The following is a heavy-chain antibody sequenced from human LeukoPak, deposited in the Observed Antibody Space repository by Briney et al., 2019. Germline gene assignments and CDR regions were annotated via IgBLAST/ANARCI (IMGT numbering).Heavy chain of an antibody. CDR3: ARFEMDDYGCNSVFHY. V-gene: IGHV4-31*03. D-gene: IGHD4-23*01. Sequence: SETLSLTCTVSGGSISSGGYYWSWIRQHPGKGLEWIGYIYYSGSTYYNPSLKSRVTISVDTSKNQFSLKLSSVTAADTAVYYCARFEMDDYGCNSVFHYWGQGTLVTVSS. J-gene: IGHJ4*02. CDR2: IYYSGST. CDR1: GGSISSGGYY.